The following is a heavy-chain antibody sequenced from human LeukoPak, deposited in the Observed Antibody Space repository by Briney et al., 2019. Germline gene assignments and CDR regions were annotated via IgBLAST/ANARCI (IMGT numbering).Heavy chain of an antibody. CDR3: ARDVTNSGSRRPASFYAFDI. V-gene: IGHV1-69*13. Sequence: SVRVSCKASGGTFSSYAISWVRQAPGQGLKWMGGIIPIFGTANYAQKFQGRVTITADESTSTAYMELSSLRSEDTAVYYCARDVTNSGSRRPASFYAFDIWGQGTMVTVSS. CDR1: GGTFSSYA. CDR2: IIPIFGTA. D-gene: IGHD1-26*01. J-gene: IGHJ3*02.